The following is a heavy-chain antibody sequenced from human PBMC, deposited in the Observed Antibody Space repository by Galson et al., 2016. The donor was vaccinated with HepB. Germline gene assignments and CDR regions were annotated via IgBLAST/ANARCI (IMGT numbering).Heavy chain of an antibody. CDR3: ARDAGVDSVTGEEWFDP. J-gene: IGHJ5*02. D-gene: IGHD1-26*01. Sequence: SVKVSCKAPGYTFTNYGIAWVRQAPGQGLEWMGWISTYNGDTKFAQRFQGRVTMTTDTSTRTACMELRSLRSDDTAMYYCARDAGVDSVTGEEWFDPWGQGTLVTVSS. CDR2: ISTYNGDT. CDR1: GYTFTNYG. V-gene: IGHV1-18*01.